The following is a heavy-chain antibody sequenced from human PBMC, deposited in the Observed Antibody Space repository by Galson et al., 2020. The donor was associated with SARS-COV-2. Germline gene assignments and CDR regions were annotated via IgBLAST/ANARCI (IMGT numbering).Heavy chain of an antibody. V-gene: IGHV1-2*02. D-gene: IGHD3-3*01. J-gene: IGHJ3*02. CDR3: ARAGRARITIFGVVRDAFDI. Sequence: ASVKVSCKASGYTFTGYYMHWVRQAPGQGLEWMGWINPNSGGTNYAQKFQGRVTMTRDTSISTAYMELSRLRSDDTAVYYCARAGRARITIFGVVRDAFDIWGQGTMVTVSS. CDR2: INPNSGGT. CDR1: GYTFTGYY.